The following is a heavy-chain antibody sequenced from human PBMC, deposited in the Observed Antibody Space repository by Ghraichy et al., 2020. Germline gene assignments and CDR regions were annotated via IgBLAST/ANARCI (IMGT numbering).Heavy chain of an antibody. CDR1: GFSFDGYN. D-gene: IGHD2-21*01. Sequence: GESLRLSCVGSGFSFDGYNMNWVRQAPGKSLEWVSCITSSGRTIAYADSVRGRFTISRDNAQNSLYLQMKSLRDEDTAVYYCARGSMVVRYFYYDGMDVWGQGTTVTVSS. V-gene: IGHV3-48*02. CDR2: ITSSGRTI. J-gene: IGHJ6*02. CDR3: ARGSMVVRYFYYDGMDV.